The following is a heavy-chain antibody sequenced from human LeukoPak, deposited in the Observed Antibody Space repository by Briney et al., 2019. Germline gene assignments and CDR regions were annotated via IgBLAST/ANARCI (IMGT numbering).Heavy chain of an antibody. D-gene: IGHD6-25*01. J-gene: IGHJ6*02. Sequence: ASVKVSCKASGYTFTSYYMHWVRQAPGQGLEWMGIINPSGGSTSYAQKFQGRVTMTRDTSTSTVYMELSSLRSEDTAVYYCARDSRQRLPPVLYYYYGMDVWGQGTTVTVSS. CDR3: ARDSRQRLPPVLYYYYGMDV. CDR2: INPSGGST. V-gene: IGHV1-46*01. CDR1: GYTFTSYY.